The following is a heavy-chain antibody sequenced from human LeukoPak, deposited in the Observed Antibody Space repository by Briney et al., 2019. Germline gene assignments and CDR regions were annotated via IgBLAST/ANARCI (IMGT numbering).Heavy chain of an antibody. J-gene: IGHJ4*02. CDR3: VRHGLGSSWFGFDY. Sequence: KCGESLKISCKGSGYIFTTYWIGWVRQMPGKGLEWMGIIYPGDSDSRYSPSFQGQVTISADKSISTAYLQWSSLKASDSAMYYCVRHGLGSSWFGFDYWGQGTLVTVSS. CDR2: IYPGDSDS. D-gene: IGHD6-13*01. V-gene: IGHV5-51*01. CDR1: GYIFTTYW.